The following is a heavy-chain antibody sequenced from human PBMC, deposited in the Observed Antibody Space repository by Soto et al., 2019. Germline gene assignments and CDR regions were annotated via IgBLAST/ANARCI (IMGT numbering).Heavy chain of an antibody. J-gene: IGHJ6*02. Sequence: ASVKVSCKASGYTFTSYGISWVRQAPGQGLEWMGWISAYNGNTNYAQKLQGRVTMTTDTSTSTAYMELRSLRSDDTAVYYCAREKRYFDWLAYGMDVWGQGTTVTVSS. D-gene: IGHD3-9*01. CDR1: GYTFTSYG. V-gene: IGHV1-18*01. CDR3: AREKRYFDWLAYGMDV. CDR2: ISAYNGNT.